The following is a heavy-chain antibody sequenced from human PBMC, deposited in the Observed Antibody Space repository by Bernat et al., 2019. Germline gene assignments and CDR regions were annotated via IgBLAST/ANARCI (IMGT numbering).Heavy chain of an antibody. D-gene: IGHD4-11*01. CDR3: AGHLWERIYSNYGGGWFDP. CDR1: GGSISSSSYY. J-gene: IGHJ5*02. CDR2: IYYSGST. Sequence: QLQLQESGPGLVKPSETLSLICTVSGGSISSSSYYWGWIRQPPGKGLEWIGSIYYSGSTYYSPSLKSRVTISVGTSKNQFSLKLSSVTAADTAVYYCAGHLWERIYSNYGGGWFDPWGQGILVTVSS. V-gene: IGHV4-39*01.